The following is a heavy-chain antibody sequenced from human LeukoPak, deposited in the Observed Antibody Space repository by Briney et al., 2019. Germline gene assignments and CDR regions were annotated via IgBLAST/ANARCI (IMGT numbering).Heavy chain of an antibody. CDR1: GFTFSSYA. J-gene: IGHJ4*02. V-gene: IGHV3-23*01. CDR3: AKAVAAAGKTEFDY. D-gene: IGHD6-13*01. CDR2: ISGSGGRT. Sequence: GGSLRLSCAASGFTFSSYAMSWVRQAPGKGLEWVSAISGSGGRTYYADSVKGRFTISRDSSKNTLYLQMNSLRAEDTAVYYSAKAVAAAGKTEFDYWGQGTLVTVSS.